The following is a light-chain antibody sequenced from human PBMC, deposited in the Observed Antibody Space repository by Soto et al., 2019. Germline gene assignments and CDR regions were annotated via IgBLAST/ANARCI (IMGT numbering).Light chain of an antibody. CDR3: QQRYSTRPT. CDR2: AAS. J-gene: IGKJ4*02. CDR1: QSISSY. V-gene: IGKV1-39*01. Sequence: EIQMTQSPSNLSASLGDRVTLTCRASQSISSYLNWYQQKPGKAPKLLIYAASSLQSGVPSRFSGRGSGTDFTLTISSLQPEEVATDDGQQRYSTRPTVGGGTKVDI.